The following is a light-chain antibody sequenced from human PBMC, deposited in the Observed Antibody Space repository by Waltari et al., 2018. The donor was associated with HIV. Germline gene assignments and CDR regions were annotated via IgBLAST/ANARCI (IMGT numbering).Light chain of an antibody. CDR3: AAWDDSLNAVV. Sequence: QSVLTQPPSASGTPGQGVTISCSGSNSNIGQNTVNWYQQFPGTAPKLLIYRNNQRPAGVPDRFSGSKSGTSASLAITGLQSEDDTDYYCAAWDDSLNAVVFGGGTKLTVL. CDR2: RNN. J-gene: IGLJ2*01. CDR1: NSNIGQNT. V-gene: IGLV1-44*01.